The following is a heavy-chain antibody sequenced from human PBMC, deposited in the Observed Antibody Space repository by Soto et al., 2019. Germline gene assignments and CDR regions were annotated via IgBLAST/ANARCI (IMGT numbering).Heavy chain of an antibody. J-gene: IGHJ4*02. CDR1: GGTFSSYA. CDR3: ASTVGAPFDY. D-gene: IGHD1-26*01. CDR2: INPILGTA. Sequence: QVQLVQSGAEVKKPGSSVKVSCKASGGTFSSYAISWVRQAPGQGLEWMGGINPILGTANYAQKFQGRLTIAADETTCTAYKELSSLRSEQTAVYYCASTVGAPFDYWGQGTLVTVAS. V-gene: IGHV1-69*01.